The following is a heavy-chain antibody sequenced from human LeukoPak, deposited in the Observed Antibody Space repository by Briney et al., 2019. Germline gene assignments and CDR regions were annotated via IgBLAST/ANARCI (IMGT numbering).Heavy chain of an antibody. J-gene: IGHJ6*03. CDR1: GYSFTNYW. CDR2: IYPGDSDT. D-gene: IGHD6-13*01. V-gene: IGHV5-51*01. Sequence: GESLKISCKGSGYSFTNYWIGWVRQMPGKGLEWMGIIYPGDSDTRYSPSFQGQVTISADKSIGTAYLQWSSLKASDTAMYYCARHQSSSWGYYYMDVWGQGTTVTVSS. CDR3: ARHQSSSWGYYYMDV.